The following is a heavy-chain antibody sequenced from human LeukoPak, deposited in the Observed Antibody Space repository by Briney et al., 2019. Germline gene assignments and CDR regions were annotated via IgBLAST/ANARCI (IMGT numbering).Heavy chain of an antibody. V-gene: IGHV3-7*03. CDR3: ARILGYCSSTSCSTGAGAFDI. CDR2: IQQDGIKK. D-gene: IGHD2-2*01. Sequence: GGSLRLSCAASGFTFSTYWMSWVRQAPGKGLEWVANIQQDGIKKCYVDSVEGRFTISRENAKNSLFLQMNSLRAEGTALYHCARILGYCSSTSCSTGAGAFDIWGQGTMVTVSS. J-gene: IGHJ3*02. CDR1: GFTFSTYW.